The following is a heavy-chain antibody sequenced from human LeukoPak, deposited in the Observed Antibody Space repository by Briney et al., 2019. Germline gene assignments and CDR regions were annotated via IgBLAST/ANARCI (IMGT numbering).Heavy chain of an antibody. CDR3: ARAVTHYYDSSGYRYYFDY. CDR1: GGSISSGGYY. V-gene: IGHV4-31*03. Sequence: SQTLSLTCTVSGGSISSGGYYWSWIRQHPGKGLEWIGYIYYSGSTYYNPSLKSRVTISVDTSKNQFSLKLSSVTAADTAVYYCARAVTHYYDSSGYRYYFDYWGQGTLVTVSS. D-gene: IGHD3-22*01. CDR2: IYYSGST. J-gene: IGHJ4*02.